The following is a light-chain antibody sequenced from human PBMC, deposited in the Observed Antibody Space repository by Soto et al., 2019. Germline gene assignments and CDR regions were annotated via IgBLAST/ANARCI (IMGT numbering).Light chain of an antibody. V-gene: IGLV1-44*01. CDR2: SND. CDR3: AAWDDSLSGYV. J-gene: IGLJ1*01. CDR1: SSNIGANT. Sequence: QSVLTQPPSASGTPGQRVTIPCSGSSSNIGANTVNWYQQFPGTAPKLLIYSNDQWPSGVPDRFSGSKSGTSASLAISGLRSEDEADYYCAAWDDSLSGYVFGTGTKLTVL.